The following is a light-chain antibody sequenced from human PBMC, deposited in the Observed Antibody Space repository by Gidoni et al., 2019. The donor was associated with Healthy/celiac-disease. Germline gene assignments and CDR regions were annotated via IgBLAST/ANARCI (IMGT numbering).Light chain of an antibody. Sequence: DIQMTQSPSSLSASVGDRVTITCRANQSISSYLNWYQQKPGKAPKLLIYAASSLQSGVPSRFSGSGSVTDFTLTISSLQPEDFATYYCQQSYSTPRTFGQGTKLEIK. CDR3: QQSYSTPRT. V-gene: IGKV1-39*01. J-gene: IGKJ2*01. CDR2: AAS. CDR1: QSISSY.